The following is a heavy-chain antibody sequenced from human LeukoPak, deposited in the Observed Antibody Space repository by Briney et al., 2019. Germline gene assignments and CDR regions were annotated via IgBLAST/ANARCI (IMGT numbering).Heavy chain of an antibody. J-gene: IGHJ4*02. CDR2: IYPGDSDT. V-gene: IGHV5-51*01. CDR3: ALYDSRGFLAPY. Sequence: GESLQISGKGSGYHFISNWIAWVRQLPGKGLEWMGVIYPGDSDTRYSPSFHGQVTISADKSISTAYLQWSSLKASDTAMYYCALYDSRGFLAPYWGQGTLVTVPS. D-gene: IGHD3-22*01. CDR1: GYHFISNW.